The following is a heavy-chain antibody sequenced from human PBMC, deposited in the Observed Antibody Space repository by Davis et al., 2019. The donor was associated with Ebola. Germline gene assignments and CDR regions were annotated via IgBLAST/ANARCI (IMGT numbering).Heavy chain of an antibody. V-gene: IGHV3-15*04. CDR2: IGIEAGNKTT. CDR3: TTDLVWSGHHDY. CDR1: GFTFINTR. D-gene: IGHD3-3*01. Sequence: PGGSLRLSCAASGFTFINTRMNWVRQAPGKGLEWVGRIGIEAGNKTTDNAASLKGRFILSRDDSKSTLYLHMSSLKAEDTAVYYCTTDLVWSGHHDYWGQGTLVTVSA. J-gene: IGHJ4*02.